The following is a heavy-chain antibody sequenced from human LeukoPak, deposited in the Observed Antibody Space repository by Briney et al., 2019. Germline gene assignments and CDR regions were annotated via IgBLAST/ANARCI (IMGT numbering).Heavy chain of an antibody. CDR1: GGSISSGGYY. J-gene: IGHJ5*02. CDR2: IYYSGST. D-gene: IGHD6-19*01. Sequence: SQTLSLTCTVSGGSISSGGYYWSWIRQPPGKGLEWIGSIYYSGSTYYNPSLKSRVTISVDTSKNQFSLKLSSVTAADTAVYYCARERGYSSGFGPGHWFDPWGQGTLVTVSS. CDR3: ARERGYSSGFGPGHWFDP. V-gene: IGHV4-39*07.